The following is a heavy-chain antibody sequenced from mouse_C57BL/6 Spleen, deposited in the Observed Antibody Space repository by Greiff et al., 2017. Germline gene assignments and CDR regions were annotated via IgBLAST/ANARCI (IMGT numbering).Heavy chain of an antibody. J-gene: IGHJ1*03. CDR2: INPNNGGT. D-gene: IGHD2-3*01. Sequence: VQLKESGPELVKPGASVKIPCKASGYTFTDYNMDWVKQSHGKSLEWIGDINPNNGGTIYNQKFKGKATLTVDKSSSTAYMELRSLTSEDTAVYYCARSGYFRYFDVWGTGTTVTVSS. CDR3: ARSGYFRYFDV. CDR1: GYTFTDYN. V-gene: IGHV1-18*01.